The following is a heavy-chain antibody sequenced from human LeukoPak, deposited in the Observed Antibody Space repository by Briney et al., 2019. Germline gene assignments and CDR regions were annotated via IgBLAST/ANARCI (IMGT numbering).Heavy chain of an antibody. CDR1: GFTFSSYE. D-gene: IGHD3-22*01. Sequence: PGGSLRLSCAASGFTFSSYEMNWVRQAPGKGLEWVSYISSSGSTIYYADSVKGRFTISRDNAKNSLYLQMNSLRAEDTAVYYCARVRPYYYDSSGYIDYWGQGTLVTVSS. V-gene: IGHV3-48*03. J-gene: IGHJ4*02. CDR3: ARVRPYYYDSSGYIDY. CDR2: ISSSGSTI.